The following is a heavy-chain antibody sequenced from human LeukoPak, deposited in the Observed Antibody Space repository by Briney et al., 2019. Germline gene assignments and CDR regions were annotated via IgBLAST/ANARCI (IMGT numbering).Heavy chain of an antibody. V-gene: IGHV1-2*02. CDR3: ARAAGDYGDYDYFYYMDV. J-gene: IGHJ6*03. D-gene: IGHD4-17*01. CDR2: INPNSGGT. Sequence: ASVKVSCKASGYTFTGYYMHWVRQAPGQGLEWMGWINPNSGGTNYAQKFQGRVTMTRDTSISTAYMELSRLRSDDTAMYYCARAAGDYGDYDYFYYMDVWGKGTTVTISS. CDR1: GYTFTGYY.